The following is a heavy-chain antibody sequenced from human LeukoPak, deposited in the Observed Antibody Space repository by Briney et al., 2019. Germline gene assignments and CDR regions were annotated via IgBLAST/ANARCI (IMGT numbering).Heavy chain of an antibody. D-gene: IGHD6-13*01. V-gene: IGHV4-34*01. Sequence: SETLSLTCAVYGGSFSGYYWSWLRQPPGKGLEWLGEINHSGSTNYNPSLKSRVTISVDTSKNQSSLKLSSVTAADTAVYYCARGRQQLATNWFDPWGQGTLVTVSS. CDR2: INHSGST. CDR1: GGSFSGYY. CDR3: ARGRQQLATNWFDP. J-gene: IGHJ5*02.